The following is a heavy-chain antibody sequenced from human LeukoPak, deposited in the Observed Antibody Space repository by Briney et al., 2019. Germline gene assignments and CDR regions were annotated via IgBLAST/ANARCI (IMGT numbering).Heavy chain of an antibody. CDR2: FYPSGTT. V-gene: IGHV4-4*07. J-gene: IGHJ2*01. D-gene: IGHD4-23*01. Sequence: SETLSLTCTVSGGSITNYYWSWIRQPAGKGLEWIGRFYPSGTTNYNPSLKSRVTMSVDTSKNQFSLKVTSVTAADTAVYYCARDNRREGNSLHWYFDLWGRGTLVTVSS. CDR1: GGSITNYY. CDR3: ARDNRREGNSLHWYFDL.